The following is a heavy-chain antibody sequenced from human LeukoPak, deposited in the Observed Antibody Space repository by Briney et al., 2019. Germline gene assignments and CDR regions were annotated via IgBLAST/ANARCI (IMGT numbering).Heavy chain of an antibody. CDR2: INHGART. CDR1: GGSFSDHY. Sequence: SETLSLTCGVDGGSFSDHYWSWIRQSPGKGLEWLGEINHGARTTYNPSLKSRIIISVDTSKNQFSLNLSSVTAADTAVYYCARQMVSDICFDYWGQGILVTVSS. J-gene: IGHJ4*02. CDR3: ARQMVSDICFDY. V-gene: IGHV4-34*01. D-gene: IGHD2-8*01.